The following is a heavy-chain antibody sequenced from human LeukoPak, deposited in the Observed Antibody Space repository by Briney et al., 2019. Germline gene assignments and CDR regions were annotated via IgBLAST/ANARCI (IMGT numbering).Heavy chain of an antibody. CDR2: MNPNSGNT. CDR1: GYTFTSYD. D-gene: IGHD6-13*01. CDR3: ARQPIAAAGTQADY. J-gene: IGHJ4*02. V-gene: IGHV1-8*01. Sequence: ASVKVSCKASGYTFTSYDINWVRQATGQGLEWMGWMNPNSGNTGYAQKFQGRVTMTRNTSISTAYMELSSLRSEDTAVYYCARQPIAAAGTQADYWGQGTLVTVSS.